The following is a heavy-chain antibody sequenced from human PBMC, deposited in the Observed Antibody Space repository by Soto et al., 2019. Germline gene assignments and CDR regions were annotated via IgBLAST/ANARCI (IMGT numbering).Heavy chain of an antibody. D-gene: IGHD5-18*01. Sequence: ASVKVSCKASGYTFTSYGISWVRQAPGQGLEWMGIISPYNGNTNYAQKLQGRVTMTRDTSTSTVYMELSSLRSEDTAVYYCARDPGGYSYGYGGYWGQGTLVTVSS. J-gene: IGHJ4*02. CDR1: GYTFTSYG. CDR3: ARDPGGYSYGYGGY. CDR2: ISPYNGNT. V-gene: IGHV1-18*01.